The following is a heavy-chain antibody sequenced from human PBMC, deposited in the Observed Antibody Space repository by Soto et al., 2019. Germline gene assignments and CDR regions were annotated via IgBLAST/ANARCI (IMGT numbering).Heavy chain of an antibody. J-gene: IGHJ4*02. CDR2: ISSTTNYI. CDR1: GFTFTRYS. V-gene: IGHV3-21*06. CDR3: ARESEDLTSNFDY. Sequence: GGSLRLSCAASGFTFTRYSMNWVRQAPGKGLEWVSSISSTTNYIYYGDSMKGRFTISRDNGKNSLYLEIHSLRAEDAAVYYCARESEDLTSNFDYWGQGTLVTVSS.